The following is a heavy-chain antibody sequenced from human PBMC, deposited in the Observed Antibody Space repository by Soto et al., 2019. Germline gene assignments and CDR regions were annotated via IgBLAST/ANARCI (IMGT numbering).Heavy chain of an antibody. J-gene: IGHJ6*03. V-gene: IGHV1-8*01. CDR3: ARDLLFLGWLPQTDSNYMDV. Sequence: ASVKASCTASAYTFTTYDIKWARHSTEQGHQWMGWMNPNSGNTGYAQKFQGRVTMARNTSISTAYMELSSLRSEDTAVYFCARDLLFLGWLPQTDSNYMDVWVKGTTVSVSS. D-gene: IGHD3-3*01. CDR2: MNPNSGNT. CDR1: AYTFTTYD.